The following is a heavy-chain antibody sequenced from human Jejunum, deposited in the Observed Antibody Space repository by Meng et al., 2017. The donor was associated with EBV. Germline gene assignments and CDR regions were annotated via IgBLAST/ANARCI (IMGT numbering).Heavy chain of an antibody. V-gene: IGHV4-4*02. Sequence: QVQLQRSDPRLVKPSGTLSLTCSVSGDSTSSSHWWSWVRQPPGKGLEWIGEMHPGGSTNYNPSLKSRVTISVDNSKNQFSLKLTSVTAADTAVYYCAKSNDYSLNSWGQGTLVTVPS. CDR3: AKSNDYSLNS. CDR2: MHPGGST. J-gene: IGHJ4*02. D-gene: IGHD4-11*01. CDR1: GDSTSSSHW.